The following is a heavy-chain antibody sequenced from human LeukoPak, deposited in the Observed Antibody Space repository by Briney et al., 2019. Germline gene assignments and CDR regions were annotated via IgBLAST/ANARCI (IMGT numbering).Heavy chain of an antibody. Sequence: PSETLSLTCTVSGGSISSGGYYWSWIRQPPGKGLEWIGYIYHSGSTYYNPSLKSRVTISVDRSKNQFSLKLSSVTAADTAVYYCARVDGNWFDPWGQGTLVTVSS. V-gene: IGHV4-30-2*01. J-gene: IGHJ5*02. CDR3: ARVDGNWFDP. CDR2: IYHSGST. CDR1: GGSISSGGYY.